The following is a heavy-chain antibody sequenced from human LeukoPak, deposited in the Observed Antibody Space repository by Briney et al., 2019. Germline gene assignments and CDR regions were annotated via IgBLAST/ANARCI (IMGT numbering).Heavy chain of an antibody. Sequence: PGGSLRLSCAASGFTFSSYSMTWVRQAPGKGLEWVSSISSSSSYIYYADSVKGRFTISRDNAKNSLYLQMNSPRAEDTAVYYCASEGAAAPYYFDYWGQGTLVTVSS. V-gene: IGHV3-21*01. CDR1: GFTFSSYS. CDR3: ASEGAAAPYYFDY. J-gene: IGHJ4*02. CDR2: ISSSSSYI. D-gene: IGHD6-13*01.